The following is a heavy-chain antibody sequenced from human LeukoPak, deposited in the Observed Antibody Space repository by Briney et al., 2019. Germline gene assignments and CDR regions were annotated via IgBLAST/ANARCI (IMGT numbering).Heavy chain of an antibody. J-gene: IGHJ4*02. CDR2: ISYSGST. V-gene: IGHV4-59*01. Sequence: SETLSLTCTVSYGSISSYYLSWIRQPPGKGLEWIGYISYSGSTNYNPSLKSRATISADTSENQFSPRLSSVTAADTAVYYCARTTTSFDDWGQGTLVTVSS. CDR1: YGSISSYY. CDR3: ARTTTSFDD. D-gene: IGHD2-2*01.